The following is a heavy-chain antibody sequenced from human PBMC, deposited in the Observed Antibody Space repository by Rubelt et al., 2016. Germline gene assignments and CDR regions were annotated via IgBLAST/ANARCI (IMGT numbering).Heavy chain of an antibody. Sequence: QVQLQESGPGLVKPSETLSLTCTVSGGPVSSGSFSWTWIRQPPGKGLEWIGVIHSSGRPNYNRSLTSHVTISFDTSKNQFTLTLISVTAADTAVYFCAREFAAGRRGIDPWGQGTLVTVSS. CDR1: GGPVSSGSFS. V-gene: IGHV4-61*01. J-gene: IGHJ5*02. CDR3: AREFAAGRRGIDP. D-gene: IGHD6-13*01. CDR2: IHSSGRP.